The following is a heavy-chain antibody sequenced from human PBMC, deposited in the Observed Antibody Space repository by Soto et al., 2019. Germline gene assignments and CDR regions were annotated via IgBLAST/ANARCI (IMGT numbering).Heavy chain of an antibody. CDR3: ARESPSITMVRGVPRWVDV. CDR2: IYYSGST. CDR1: GGSISSGVYY. J-gene: IGHJ6*02. D-gene: IGHD3-10*01. Sequence: SETLSLTCTVSGGSISSGVYYWSWVRHHPGKGLEWIGYIYYSGSTYYNPSLKSRVTISVDTSKNQSSLKLSSVTAADTDVYYCARESPSITMVRGVPRWVDVWGQGTTVTVSS. V-gene: IGHV4-31*03.